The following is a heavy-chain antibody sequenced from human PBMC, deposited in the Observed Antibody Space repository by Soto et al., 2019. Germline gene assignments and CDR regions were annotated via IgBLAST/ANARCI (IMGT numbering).Heavy chain of an antibody. CDR1: GFSLNTGGLG. J-gene: IGHJ4*01. CDR3: VHATWALFDF. CDR2: IYWDGDK. D-gene: IGHD1-26*01. Sequence: QITLKESGPTLVKPTQTLTLTCTFSGFSLNTGGLGVGWIRQPPGKALEWLALIYWDGDKRYNPSLKNRLTIAKDTSNNQVVLTMTNMDPVDTATYYCVHATWALFDFWGPGTRVTVSS. V-gene: IGHV2-5*02.